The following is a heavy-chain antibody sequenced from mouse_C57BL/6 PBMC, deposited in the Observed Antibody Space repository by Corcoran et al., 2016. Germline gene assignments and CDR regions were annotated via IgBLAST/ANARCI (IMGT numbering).Heavy chain of an antibody. V-gene: IGHV9-3*01. CDR3: ARGSGNYDFDY. D-gene: IGHD2-1*01. J-gene: IGHJ2*01. CDR2: INTYSGVP. CDR1: GYTFTTYG. Sequence: QIQLVQYGPELKKPGETVKISCKASGYTFTTYGMIWVKQAPGKGLKWMGWINTYSGVPTYADDFKGRFAFSLETSASTAYLQINNLKNEDTATYFCARGSGNYDFDYWGQGTTLTVSS.